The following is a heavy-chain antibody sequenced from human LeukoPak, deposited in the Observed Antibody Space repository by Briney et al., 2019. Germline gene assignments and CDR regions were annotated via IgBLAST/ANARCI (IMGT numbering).Heavy chain of an antibody. Sequence: SETLSLTCAVYGGSFSGYYWSWIRQPPGKGLEWIGEINHSGSTNYNPSLKSRVTISVDTSKNQFSLKLSSVTAADTAVYYCARGWGYSSSSANFDYWGQGTLVTVSS. CDR2: INHSGST. CDR3: ARGWGYSSSSANFDY. D-gene: IGHD6-6*01. J-gene: IGHJ4*02. CDR1: GGSFSGYY. V-gene: IGHV4-34*01.